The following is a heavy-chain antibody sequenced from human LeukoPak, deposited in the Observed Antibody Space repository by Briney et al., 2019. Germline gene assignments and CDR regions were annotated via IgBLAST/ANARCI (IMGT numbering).Heavy chain of an antibody. CDR1: GGSISSYY. J-gene: IGHJ4*02. V-gene: IGHV4-4*07. Sequence: SETLSLTCSVSGGSISSYYWNWIRQPAGKGLEWIGRIYSSGSSNYNPPLKSRVTMSVDMYKNQFSLKLSSVTAADTAVYYCARESGGKPRQFDYWGQGTLVTVSS. CDR2: IYSSGSS. CDR3: ARESGGKPRQFDY. D-gene: IGHD3-10*01.